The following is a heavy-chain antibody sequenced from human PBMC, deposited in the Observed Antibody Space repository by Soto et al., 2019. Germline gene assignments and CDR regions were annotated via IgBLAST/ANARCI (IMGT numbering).Heavy chain of an antibody. V-gene: IGHV3-53*01. CDR1: GFTVSNNY. CDR3: GTPPGGGGY. D-gene: IGHD3-10*01. J-gene: IGHJ4*02. CDR2: IYSGGYT. Sequence: EVQLVESGGGLIQPGGSLRLSCAVSGFTVSNNYMSWVRQAPGKGLEGVSVIYSGGYTAYGDSVKGRFTISRDNSKNTPFLKKKGPGARHRPVFFWGTPPGGGGYWGQGTLVTVSS.